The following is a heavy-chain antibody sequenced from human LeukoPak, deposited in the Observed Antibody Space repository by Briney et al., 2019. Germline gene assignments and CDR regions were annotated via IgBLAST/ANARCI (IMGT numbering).Heavy chain of an antibody. V-gene: IGHV4-59*08. J-gene: IGHJ4*02. CDR2: IYYSGST. Sequence: PSGTLSLTCTVSGGSISSYYWSWIRQPPGKGLEWIGYIYYSGSTNYNPSLKSRVTISVDTSKNQFSLKLSSVTAADTAVYYCARHHVPFDWFEGWDYWGQGTLVTVSS. D-gene: IGHD3-9*01. CDR3: ARHHVPFDWFEGWDY. CDR1: GGSISSYY.